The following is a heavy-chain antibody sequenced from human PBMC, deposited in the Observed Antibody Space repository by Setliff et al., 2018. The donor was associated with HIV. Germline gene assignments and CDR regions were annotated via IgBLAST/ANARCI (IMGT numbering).Heavy chain of an antibody. V-gene: IGHV4-34*01. CDR2: INRSGST. Sequence: ASETLSLTCAVFGGSFTDIGGSFTDYYWIWIRQAPGKGLEWIGEINRSGSTHYNPSLKSRFTISVDTSKNQFSLKVNSVTAADTAVYYCARGARLLAAYRDRWDYYCMGVWGKGTTVTVSS. CDR3: ARGARLLAAYRDRWDYYCMGV. CDR1: GGSFTDIGGSFTDYY. D-gene: IGHD1-26*01. J-gene: IGHJ6*03.